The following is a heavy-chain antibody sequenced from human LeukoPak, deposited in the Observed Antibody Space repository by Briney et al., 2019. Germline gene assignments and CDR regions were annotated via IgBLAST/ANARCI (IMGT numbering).Heavy chain of an antibody. CDR3: ARVEAGYSFDH. CDR1: GYTFTDYY. J-gene: IGHJ4*02. Sequence: ASVKVSCKASGYTFTDYYIHWVRQVPGHGLKWMGRINPNYAGTSYAQKFQGRVSMTRDTSISTTYMELSRRTSDDTAVYYRARVEAGYSFDHWGQGTLVTVSS. D-gene: IGHD6-19*01. V-gene: IGHV1-2*06. CDR2: INPNYAGT.